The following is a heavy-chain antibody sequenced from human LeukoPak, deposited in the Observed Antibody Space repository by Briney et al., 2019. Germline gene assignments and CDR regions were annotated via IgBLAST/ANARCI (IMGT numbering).Heavy chain of an antibody. CDR2: IIPIFGTA. Sequence: SVKVSCKASGGTFSSYAISWVRQAPGQGLEWMGGIIPIFGTANYAQKFQGRVTITRDTSASTAYMELSSLRSEDTAVYYCARDNVEMATYFDYWGQGTLVTVSS. J-gene: IGHJ4*02. D-gene: IGHD5-24*01. V-gene: IGHV1-69*05. CDR3: ARDNVEMATYFDY. CDR1: GGTFSSYA.